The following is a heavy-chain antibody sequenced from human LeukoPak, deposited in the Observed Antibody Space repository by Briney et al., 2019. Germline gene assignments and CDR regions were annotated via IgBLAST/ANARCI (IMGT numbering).Heavy chain of an antibody. CDR1: GGSVTNTNYY. Sequence: SETLSLTCTVSGGSVTNTNYYWAWIRQPPGEGLEWIGSVYHSGITYYTPSLKSRVSISVDTSRNHFSLKVTSVTAADTAVYYCARDIGGSDPWGQGTLVTVSS. J-gene: IGHJ5*02. CDR3: ARDIGGSDP. D-gene: IGHD1-26*01. V-gene: IGHV4-39*07. CDR2: VYHSGIT.